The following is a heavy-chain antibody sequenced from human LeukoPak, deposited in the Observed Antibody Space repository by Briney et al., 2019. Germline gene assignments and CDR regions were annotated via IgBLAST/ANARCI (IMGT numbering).Heavy chain of an antibody. CDR2: IYYSGST. D-gene: IGHD3-3*02. CDR1: GGSVSNYY. Sequence: PSETLSLTCTVSGGSVSNYYWSWIRQPPGKGLEWIGYIYYSGSTNYNPSLKSRLTISVDTSKNHFTLKLSSVTAADTAVYYCARTSIFGVIRFDPWGQGTRLTVSS. CDR3: ARTSIFGVIRFDP. J-gene: IGHJ5*02. V-gene: IGHV4-59*08.